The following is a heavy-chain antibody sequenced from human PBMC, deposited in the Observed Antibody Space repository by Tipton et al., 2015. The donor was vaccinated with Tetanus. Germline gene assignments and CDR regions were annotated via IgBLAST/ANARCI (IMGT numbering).Heavy chain of an antibody. J-gene: IGHJ4*01. Sequence: TLSLTCTVSGGSISSYYWSWIRQHPGKGLDWIGYISYTGTTHYNPSLKSRVTISLDRSKNQFSLKLTSVTAADTAVYYCATVGLVTASVKYWGQGTLVTVSS. CDR2: ISYTGTT. CDR3: ATVGLVTASVKY. V-gene: IGHV4-59*06. D-gene: IGHD2-21*02. CDR1: GGSISSYY.